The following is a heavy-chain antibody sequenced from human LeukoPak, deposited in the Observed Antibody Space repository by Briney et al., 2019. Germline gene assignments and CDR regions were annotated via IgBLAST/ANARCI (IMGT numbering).Heavy chain of an antibody. CDR3: ARVEAAALAFDI. CDR1: GGSISSGGYS. D-gene: IGHD6-13*01. J-gene: IGHJ3*02. Sequence: SETLSLTCAVSGGSISSGGYSWSWIRQPPGKGLEWIGYIYHSGSTYYNPSLKSRVTMSVDRSKNQFSLKLSSVTAADTAVYYCARVEAAALAFDIWGQGTMVTVSS. CDR2: IYHSGST. V-gene: IGHV4-30-2*01.